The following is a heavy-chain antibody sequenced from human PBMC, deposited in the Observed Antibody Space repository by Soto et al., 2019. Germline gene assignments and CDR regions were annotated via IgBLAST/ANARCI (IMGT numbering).Heavy chain of an antibody. CDR1: GFTFSNAR. V-gene: IGHV3-15*07. Sequence: GGSLRLSCAASGFTFSNARMNWVRQAPGKGLEWVGRIKSISDGGTTDYVAPVKDRFTISRDDSKNTLYLQMNSLKTEDTAVYYCSTVYYFDSSGPPDWGRGTLVTVSS. CDR2: IKSISDGGTT. CDR3: STVYYFDSSGPPD. D-gene: IGHD3-22*01. J-gene: IGHJ4*02.